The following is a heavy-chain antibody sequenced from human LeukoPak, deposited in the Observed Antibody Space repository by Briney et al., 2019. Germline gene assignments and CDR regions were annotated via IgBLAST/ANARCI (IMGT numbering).Heavy chain of an antibody. V-gene: IGHV7-4-1*02. J-gene: IGHJ3*02. CDR2: INTNTGNP. Sequence: ASVKVSCKASGYTFTSYAMNWVRQAPGQGLEWMGWINTNTGNPTYAQGFTGRFVFSLDTSVSTAYPQISSLKAEDTAVYYCARRPTNIVVVTRVGAFDIWGQGTMVTVSS. D-gene: IGHD2-21*02. CDR1: GYTFTSYA. CDR3: ARRPTNIVVVTRVGAFDI.